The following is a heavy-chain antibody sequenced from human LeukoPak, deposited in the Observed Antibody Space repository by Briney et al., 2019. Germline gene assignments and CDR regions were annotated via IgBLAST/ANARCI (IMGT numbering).Heavy chain of an antibody. CDR2: INNAGENT. Sequence: EGSLRLSCAPSGFTFSIYGMAWFRQAPGKRLEWVSTINNAGENTHYADSVKGRFTISRDNSKNTLYLQMNSLRAEDTAVYYCAKDPSYGSSSYYYYYMDVWGKGTTVTVSS. D-gene: IGHD6-6*01. J-gene: IGHJ6*03. CDR1: GFTFSIYG. V-gene: IGHV3-23*01. CDR3: AKDPSYGSSSYYYYYMDV.